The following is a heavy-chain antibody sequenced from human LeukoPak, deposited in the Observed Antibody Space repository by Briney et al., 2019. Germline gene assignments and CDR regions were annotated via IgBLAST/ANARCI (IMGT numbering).Heavy chain of an antibody. D-gene: IGHD2-2*01. V-gene: IGHV4-39*07. J-gene: IGHJ4*02. Sequence: SETLSLTCTVSGGSISSSSFYWGWIRQPPGKGLEWIGSIYYSGSTYYNPSLKSRVTISVDTSKNQFSLKLRSVTAADTAVYYCARGGTSSGTIDYWGQGTLVTVSS. CDR2: IYYSGST. CDR1: GGSISSSSFY. CDR3: ARGGTSSGTIDY.